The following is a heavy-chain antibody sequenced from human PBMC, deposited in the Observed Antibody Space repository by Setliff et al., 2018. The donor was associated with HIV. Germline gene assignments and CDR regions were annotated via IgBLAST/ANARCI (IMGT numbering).Heavy chain of an antibody. CDR1: GGSISSGSYY. V-gene: IGHV4-61*02. J-gene: IGHJ3*02. D-gene: IGHD3-22*01. CDR3: VRHGYYYDFIDI. CDR2: IYTSGST. Sequence: SETLSLTCTVSGGSISSGSYYWSWIRQPAGKGLEWIGRIYTSGSTNYNPSLKSRVTISVDTSKNQFSLNLTSMTAADTAVYFCVRHGYYYDFIDIWGQGTVVTVSS.